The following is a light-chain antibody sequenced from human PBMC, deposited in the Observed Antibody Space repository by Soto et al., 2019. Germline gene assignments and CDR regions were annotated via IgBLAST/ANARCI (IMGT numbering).Light chain of an antibody. CDR1: QSISSR. CDR2: DAL. Sequence: DIQMTQSPSTLSASVGDRVTITCRASQSISSRLAWYQKKPGKAPKLLIYDALNLESGVPSRFSGSGSGTEFTLSIGSLQPDDFATYYCLQDYNYPFTFGPGTKVDIK. V-gene: IGKV1-5*01. CDR3: LQDYNYPFT. J-gene: IGKJ3*01.